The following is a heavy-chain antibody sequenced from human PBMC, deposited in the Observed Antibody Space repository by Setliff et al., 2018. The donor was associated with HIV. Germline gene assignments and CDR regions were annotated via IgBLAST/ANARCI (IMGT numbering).Heavy chain of an antibody. V-gene: IGHV3-33*01. Sequence: PGGSLRLSCAVSGFTFTSYGMHWVRQAPGKGLEWVAVIWYDGSYKYYADSVKGRFTISRDNSKNTLYLQMNSLRAEDTAVYYCARGDYYDILTGYYTLHRLFDYWGQGTLVTVSS. J-gene: IGHJ4*02. CDR3: ARGDYYDILTGYYTLHRLFDY. CDR1: GFTFTSYG. CDR2: IWYDGSYK. D-gene: IGHD3-9*01.